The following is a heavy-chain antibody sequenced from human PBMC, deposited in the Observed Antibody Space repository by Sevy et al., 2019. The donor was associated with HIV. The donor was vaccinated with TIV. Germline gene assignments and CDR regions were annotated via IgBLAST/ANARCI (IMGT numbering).Heavy chain of an antibody. D-gene: IGHD2-15*01. Sequence: GGSLRLSCAASGFTFSSYAMHWVRQAPGKGLEWVAVISYDGSNKYYADSVKGRFTISRDNSKNTLYLQMNSLRAEDTAVYYCARGGRDCSGGSCYDGVWFDPWGQGTLVTVSS. J-gene: IGHJ5*02. CDR2: ISYDGSNK. CDR3: ARGGRDCSGGSCYDGVWFDP. CDR1: GFTFSSYA. V-gene: IGHV3-30-3*01.